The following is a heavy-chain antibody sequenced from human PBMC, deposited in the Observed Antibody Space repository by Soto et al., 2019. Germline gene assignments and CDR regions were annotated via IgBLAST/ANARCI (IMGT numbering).Heavy chain of an antibody. D-gene: IGHD5-18*01. V-gene: IGHV1-69*06. CDR3: ATLGGTAMVKIDY. CDR2: IIPIFGTA. CDR1: GGTFSSYA. J-gene: IGHJ4*02. Sequence: QVQLVQSGAEVKKPGSSVKVSCKASGGTFSSYAISWVRQAPGQGLEWMGGIIPIFGTANYAPKFQGRVTITADKSASTAYIELSSLRSEDTAVYYCATLGGTAMVKIDYWGQGTLVTVSS.